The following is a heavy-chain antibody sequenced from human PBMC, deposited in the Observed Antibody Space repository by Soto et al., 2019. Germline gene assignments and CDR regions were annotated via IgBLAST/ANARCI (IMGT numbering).Heavy chain of an antibody. D-gene: IGHD7-27*01. CDR3: AKASATGKSDGMDV. J-gene: IGHJ6*02. CDR2: ISSGSNT. CDR1: GLPLSSYA. V-gene: IGHV3-23*01. Sequence: EVQLLDSGGGLVQPGGSLRLSCVALGLPLSSYAMSWVRENPGRGLECVSSISSGSNTYYTDSVRGRFTISRDNSKNSLYLQMSSLRADDTALYYCAKASATGKSDGMDVWGQGTTVSVSS.